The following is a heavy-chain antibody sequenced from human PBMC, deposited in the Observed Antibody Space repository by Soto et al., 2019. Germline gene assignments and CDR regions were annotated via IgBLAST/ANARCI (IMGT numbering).Heavy chain of an antibody. J-gene: IGHJ4*02. D-gene: IGHD2-15*01. CDR2: AYHNGLT. V-gene: IGHV4-4*02. Sequence: SVTLSLTSACAGYSRTSNCWWSWLNKTLGKGLEWIGEAYHNGLTNYNPSLKSRVTMSTDTSKNQFSLKLTSVTAADTAMYYCARDAALPGEADRFDYWGQGTLVTVS. CDR3: ARDAALPGEADRFDY. CDR1: GYSRTSNCW.